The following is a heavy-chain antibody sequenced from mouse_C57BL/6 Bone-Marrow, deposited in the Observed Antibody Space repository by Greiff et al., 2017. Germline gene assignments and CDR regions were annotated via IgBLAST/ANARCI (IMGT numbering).Heavy chain of an antibody. Sequence: EVKLMESGGGLVKPGGSLKLSCAASGFTFSSYAMSWVRQTPEKRLEWVATISDGGSYTYYPDNVKGRFTISRDNAKNNLYLQMSHLKSEDTAMYYCARRGNLAWFAYWGQGTLVTVSA. D-gene: IGHD2-1*01. V-gene: IGHV5-4*03. CDR2: ISDGGSYT. CDR3: ARRGNLAWFAY. CDR1: GFTFSSYA. J-gene: IGHJ3*01.